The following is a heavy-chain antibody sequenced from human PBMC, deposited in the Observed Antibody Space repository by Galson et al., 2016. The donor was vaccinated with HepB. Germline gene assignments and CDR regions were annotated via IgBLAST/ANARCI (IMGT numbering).Heavy chain of an antibody. CDR3: AIDLRVPADYGSGSY. Sequence: SLRLSCAASGFTFSTYAMSWVRQAPGKGLEWVSAISGSGGSTNYADSVKGRFTISRDKFKNTLYLQMNSLRAEDTALYYCAIDLRVPADYGSGSYWGQGTLGTVSS. CDR1: GFTFSTYA. V-gene: IGHV3-23*01. J-gene: IGHJ4*02. CDR2: ISGSGGST. D-gene: IGHD3-10*01.